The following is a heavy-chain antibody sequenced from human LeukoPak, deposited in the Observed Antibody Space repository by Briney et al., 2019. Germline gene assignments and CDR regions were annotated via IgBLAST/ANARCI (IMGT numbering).Heavy chain of an antibody. CDR2: VSSHGNDG. Sequence: GGSLRLSCAVSEFTFSQFAMHWVRQALGKGLEWVAVVSSHGNDGYYADSVKGRFTISRDNSKNTLYLQIDSLRAEDTAVYYCTRDAHNFNDFDYWGQGTLVTVSS. CDR1: EFTFSQFA. J-gene: IGHJ4*02. CDR3: TRDAHNFNDFDY. D-gene: IGHD5-24*01. V-gene: IGHV3-30*01.